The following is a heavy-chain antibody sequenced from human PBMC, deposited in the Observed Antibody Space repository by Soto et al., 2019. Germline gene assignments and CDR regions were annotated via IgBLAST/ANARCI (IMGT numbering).Heavy chain of an antibody. Sequence: GGSLRLSCAVSGVIFSTYAFHWVRQAPGRGLDWVSVISYDGTRRSYADSVRGRFTISRDNSKNTLYLQMNSLRTEDTAIYYCARDRYGDSFYGLDAWGQGTTVTVS. V-gene: IGHV3-30-3*01. CDR3: ARDRYGDSFYGLDA. CDR1: GVIFSTYA. J-gene: IGHJ6*02. CDR2: ISYDGTRR. D-gene: IGHD4-17*01.